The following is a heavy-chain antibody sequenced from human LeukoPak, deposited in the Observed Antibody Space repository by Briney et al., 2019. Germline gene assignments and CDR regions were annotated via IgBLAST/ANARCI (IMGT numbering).Heavy chain of an antibody. Sequence: GSLRLSCAASGFTFSNAWMSWVRQAPGKGLEWIGSIYHSGSTYYNPSLKSRVTISVDTSKNQFSLKLSSVTAADTAVYYCARGLYGTLTTWGQGTLVTVSS. CDR1: GFTFSNAW. J-gene: IGHJ5*02. D-gene: IGHD2/OR15-2a*01. CDR2: IYHSGST. CDR3: ARGLYGTLTT. V-gene: IGHV4-38-2*01.